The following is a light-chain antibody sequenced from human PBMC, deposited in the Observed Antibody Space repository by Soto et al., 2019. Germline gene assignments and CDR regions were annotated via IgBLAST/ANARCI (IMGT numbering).Light chain of an antibody. CDR3: QQYQNLWT. CDR2: HAS. J-gene: IGKJ1*01. Sequence: IRMSQSPATLSVSTGERVTLSCRASQTIYSNVAWYQQRPGQSPRLLIYHASSRATGIPARFSGSGSGTEFTLTINSLQSEDFAVYYCQQYQNLWTFGQGTKVDIK. CDR1: QTIYSN. V-gene: IGKV3-15*01.